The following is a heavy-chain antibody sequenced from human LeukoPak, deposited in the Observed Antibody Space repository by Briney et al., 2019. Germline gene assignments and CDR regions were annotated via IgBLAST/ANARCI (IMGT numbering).Heavy chain of an antibody. D-gene: IGHD3-10*01. CDR3: ARGPTMVRGVIEV. J-gene: IGHJ4*02. V-gene: IGHV4-34*01. CDR2: INHSGST. Sequence: ASETLSLTCAVYGGSFSGYYWSWIRQPPGKGLEWIGEINHSGSTNYNPSLKSRVTISVDTSKNQFSLKLSSVTAADTAVYYCARGPTMVRGVIEVWGQGTLVTVSS. CDR1: GGSFSGYY.